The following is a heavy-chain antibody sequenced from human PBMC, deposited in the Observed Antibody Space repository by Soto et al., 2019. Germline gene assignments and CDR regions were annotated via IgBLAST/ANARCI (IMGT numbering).Heavy chain of an antibody. V-gene: IGHV1-69*06. D-gene: IGHD1-26*01. Sequence: SVKVSCKASGVTFNSYTINWVRQAPGRGLEWVGQVVPMYDSVNYAVNFQGRVTITADKSTKTAYMELTSLRSEDTALYFCASWRSYSGSYCFDYWGQGTLVTVSS. J-gene: IGHJ4*02. CDR2: VVPMYDSV. CDR3: ASWRSYSGSYCFDY. CDR1: GVTFNSYT.